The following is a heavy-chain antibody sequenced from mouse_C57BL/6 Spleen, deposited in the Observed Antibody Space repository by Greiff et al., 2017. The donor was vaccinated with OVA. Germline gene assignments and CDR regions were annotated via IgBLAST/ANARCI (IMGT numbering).Heavy chain of an antibody. D-gene: IGHD1-1*01. J-gene: IGHJ1*03. CDR2: IYPGDGDT. Sequence: QVQLKQSGAELVKPGASVKLSCKASGYAFSSYWMNWVKQRPGKGLEWIGQIYPGDGDTNYNGQLKGKATLTADKSSTTAYMQLSSLTSEESAVYFCARRDYYGSSPHWYFDVWGTGTTVTVSS. CDR3: ARRDYYGSSPHWYFDV. V-gene: IGHV1-80*01. CDR1: GYAFSSYW.